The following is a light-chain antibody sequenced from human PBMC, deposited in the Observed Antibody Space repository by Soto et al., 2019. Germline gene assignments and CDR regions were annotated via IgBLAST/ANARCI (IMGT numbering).Light chain of an antibody. CDR1: SSDVGGQNY. CDR3: SSHAGNDTYV. Sequence: QSVLTQPASASGSPGQSVAISCTGTSSDVGGQNYVSWYQQHPGKAPKLIIYAVTERPSGVPDRFSGSKSGNTASLTVSGLQTEDEADSYCSSHAGNDTYVFGTGTKLTLL. V-gene: IGLV2-8*01. J-gene: IGLJ1*01. CDR2: AVT.